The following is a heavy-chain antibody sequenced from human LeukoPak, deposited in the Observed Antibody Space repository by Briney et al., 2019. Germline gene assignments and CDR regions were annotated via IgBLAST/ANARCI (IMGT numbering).Heavy chain of an antibody. CDR1: GGSISSGGYS. J-gene: IGHJ4*02. D-gene: IGHD3-22*01. V-gene: IGHV4-30-2*01. CDR2: IYHSGST. Sequence: SETLSLTCAVSGGSISSGGYSWSWIRQPPGKGLEWIGYIYHSGSTYYNPSLKSRVTISVDRSKNQFSLKLSSVTAADTAVYYCARGRTVTMIVVVIPCYFDYWGQGTLVTVSS. CDR3: ARGRTVTMIVVVIPCYFDY.